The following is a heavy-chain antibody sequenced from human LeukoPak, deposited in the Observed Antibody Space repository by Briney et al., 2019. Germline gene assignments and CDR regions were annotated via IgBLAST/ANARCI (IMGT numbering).Heavy chain of an antibody. CDR1: GGSISSSSYY. Sequence: SETLSLTCTVSGGSISSSSYYWSWIRQPPGKGLEWIGEINHSGSTNYNPSLKSRVTISVDTSKNQSSLKQSSVTAADTAVYYCARSRTKYYYGSGSYPFDYWGQGTLVTVSS. CDR3: ARSRTKYYYGSGSYPFDY. CDR2: INHSGST. J-gene: IGHJ4*02. V-gene: IGHV4-39*07. D-gene: IGHD3-10*01.